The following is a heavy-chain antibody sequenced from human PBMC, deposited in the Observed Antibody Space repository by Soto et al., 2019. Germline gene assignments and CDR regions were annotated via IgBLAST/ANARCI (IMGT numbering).Heavy chain of an antibody. V-gene: IGHV3-15*07. J-gene: IGHJ6*02. CDR2: IKSKTDGGTT. D-gene: IGHD2-15*01. Sequence: EVQLVESGGGLVKPGGSLRLSCAASSFTFSNAWMNWVRQAPGKGLEWVGRIKSKTDGGTTDYAAPVKGRFTISRDDSKNTLYLQMNSLKTEDTAVYYCTTAGYCSGGSCYYGMDVWGQGTTVTVSS. CDR3: TTAGYCSGGSCYYGMDV. CDR1: SFTFSNAW.